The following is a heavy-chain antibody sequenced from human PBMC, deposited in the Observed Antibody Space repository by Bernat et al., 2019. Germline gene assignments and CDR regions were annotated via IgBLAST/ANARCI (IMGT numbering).Heavy chain of an antibody. CDR3: AKRPDVFGVITANDY. D-gene: IGHD3-16*01. Sequence: EVQLLESGGGLVQPGGSLRLSCAASGFTFSSYAMTWVRQAPGKGLECVSSISGSGGNTYYADSMKGRFTISRDNSKNTLYLQMNSLRAEDTAVYYCAKRPDVFGVITANDYWGQGTLVTVSS. CDR2: ISGSGGNT. CDR1: GFTFSSYA. V-gene: IGHV3-23*01. J-gene: IGHJ4*02.